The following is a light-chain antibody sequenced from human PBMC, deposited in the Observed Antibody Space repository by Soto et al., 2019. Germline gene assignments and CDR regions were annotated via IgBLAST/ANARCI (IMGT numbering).Light chain of an antibody. CDR3: QQRSNWPWT. CDR1: QSVSSY. CDR2: GAS. J-gene: IGKJ1*01. Sequence: EIVLTQSPVTLSFSPGERATLSCRASQSVSSYLAWYQQKPGQAPRLLIYGASSRATGIPDRFSGSGSGTDFTLTISRLEPEDFAVYYCQQRSNWPWTFGQGTKVDIK. V-gene: IGKV3D-20*02.